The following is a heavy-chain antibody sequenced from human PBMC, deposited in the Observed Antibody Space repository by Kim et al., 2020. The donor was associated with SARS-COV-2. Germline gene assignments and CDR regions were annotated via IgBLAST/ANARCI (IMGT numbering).Heavy chain of an antibody. V-gene: IGHV4-31*03. D-gene: IGHD3-22*01. Sequence: SETLSLTCTVSGGSISSGGYYWSWIRQHPGKGLEWIGYIYYSGSTYYNPSLKSRVTISVDTSKNQFSLKLSSVTAADTAVYYCAKEQYDSSGYYHDYWGQGTLVTVSS. CDR1: GGSISSGGYY. CDR3: AKEQYDSSGYYHDY. J-gene: IGHJ4*02. CDR2: IYYSGST.